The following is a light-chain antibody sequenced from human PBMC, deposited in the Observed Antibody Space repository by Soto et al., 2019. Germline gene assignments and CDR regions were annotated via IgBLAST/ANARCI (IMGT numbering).Light chain of an antibody. CDR2: GAS. Sequence: EIVLTQSPGTLSLSPGERATLSCRASQSVSSIYLAWYQQKPGQAPRLLIYGASGRATGIPDRFSGSGSGTDFTLTISRLEPEDFAGYCCQHYGSSPPYTFGQGNKLEIK. J-gene: IGKJ2*01. CDR3: QHYGSSPPYT. CDR1: QSVSSIY. V-gene: IGKV3-20*01.